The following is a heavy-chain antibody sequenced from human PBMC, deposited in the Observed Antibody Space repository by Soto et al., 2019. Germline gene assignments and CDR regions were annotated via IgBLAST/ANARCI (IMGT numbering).Heavy chain of an antibody. CDR1: GYTFTSYG. J-gene: IGHJ6*02. CDR2: ISAYNGNT. V-gene: IGHV1-18*01. CDR3: ARDRAPYYDFWSGYRPHYYYYGMDV. D-gene: IGHD3-3*01. Sequence: ASVKVSCKASGYTFTSYGISWVRQAPGQGLERMGWISAYNGNTNYAQKLQGRVTMTTDTSTSTAYMELRSLRSDDTAVYYCARDRAPYYDFWSGYRPHYYYYGMDVWGQGTTVTVSS.